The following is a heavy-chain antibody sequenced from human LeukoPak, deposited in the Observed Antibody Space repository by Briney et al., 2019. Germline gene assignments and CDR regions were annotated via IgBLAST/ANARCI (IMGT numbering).Heavy chain of an antibody. Sequence: GGSLRLSCAASEFTFSSYSMNWVRQAPGKGLEWVSYITNSGNSKSYADSVKGRFTISRDNTKNSLYLQMNGLRAEDTAVYYCAKDPDYDFWSGYYTFDYWGQGTLVTVSS. CDR3: AKDPDYDFWSGYYTFDY. J-gene: IGHJ4*02. CDR1: EFTFSSYS. D-gene: IGHD3-3*01. CDR2: ITNSGNSK. V-gene: IGHV3-48*01.